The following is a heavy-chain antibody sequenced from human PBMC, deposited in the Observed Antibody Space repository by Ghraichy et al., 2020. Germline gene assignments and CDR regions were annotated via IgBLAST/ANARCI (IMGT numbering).Heavy chain of an antibody. D-gene: IGHD1-26*01. Sequence: GGSLRLSCAASGFTFSNYAMTWVRQAPGRGLEWVSGISGSGSNTYYTNSVKGRFTISRDNSKNTVYLQMNSLRAEDTAVYYCATESGTYDFDYWGQGTLVTVSS. CDR1: GFTFSNYA. CDR2: ISGSGSNT. J-gene: IGHJ4*02. CDR3: ATESGTYDFDY. V-gene: IGHV3-23*01.